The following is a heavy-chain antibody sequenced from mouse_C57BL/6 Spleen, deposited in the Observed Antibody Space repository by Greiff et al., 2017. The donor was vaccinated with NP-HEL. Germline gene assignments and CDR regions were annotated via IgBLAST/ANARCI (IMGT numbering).Heavy chain of an antibody. CDR3: ARGDYGSRYFDV. CDR2: FHPYNDDT. J-gene: IGHJ1*03. V-gene: IGHV1-47*01. CDR1: GYTFTTYP. D-gene: IGHD1-1*01. Sequence: VQLKESGAELVKPGASVKMSCKASGYTFTTYPIEWMKQNHGKSLEWIGNFHPYNDDTKYNEKFKGKATLTVEKSSSTVYLELSRLTSDDSAVYYCARGDYGSRYFDVWGTGTTVTVSS.